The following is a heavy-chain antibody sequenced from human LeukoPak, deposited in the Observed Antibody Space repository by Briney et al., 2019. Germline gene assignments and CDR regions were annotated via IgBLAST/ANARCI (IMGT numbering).Heavy chain of an antibody. CDR3: ARGAKPFDY. V-gene: IGHV4-4*07. CDR2: ICTGGST. CDR1: GGSISSYY. Sequence: SETLSLTCTVSGGSISSYYWGWIRQPAGKGLEWIGRICTGGSTNYNPSLKSRRTMEVDTSNNQFSLKLSSVTAAETAVYYCARGAKPFDYWGQGTLVTVSS. J-gene: IGHJ4*02. D-gene: IGHD1-26*01.